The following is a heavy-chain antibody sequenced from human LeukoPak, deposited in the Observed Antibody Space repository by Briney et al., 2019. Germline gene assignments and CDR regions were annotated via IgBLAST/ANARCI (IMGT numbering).Heavy chain of an antibody. D-gene: IGHD2-2*01. CDR1: GGSISSGDYY. CDR2: IYYSGNT. Sequence: SETLSLTCTVSGGSISSGDYYWSWIRQPPGKGLEWIGYIYYSGNTYYNPSLKSRVTISVDTSKNQFSLKLSSVTAADTAVYYCARERYYCSTTLCPPDWFDPWGQGTLVTVSS. CDR3: ARERYYCSTTLCPPDWFDP. J-gene: IGHJ5*02. V-gene: IGHV4-30-4*01.